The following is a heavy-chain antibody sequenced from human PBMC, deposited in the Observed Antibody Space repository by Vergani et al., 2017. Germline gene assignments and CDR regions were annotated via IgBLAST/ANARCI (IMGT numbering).Heavy chain of an antibody. V-gene: IGHV1-69*12. J-gene: IGHJ4*02. CDR2: IIPIFGTA. D-gene: IGHD3-22*01. CDR1: GGTFSSYA. Sequence: QVQLVQSGAEVKKPGSSVKVSCKASGGTFSSYAISWVRQAPGQGLEWRGGIIPIFGTANYAQKFQGRVTITADESTSTAYMELSSLRSEDTAVYYCARGIAYYYDSSGYYGTLFGYWGQGTLVTVSS. CDR3: ARGIAYYYDSSGYYGTLFGY.